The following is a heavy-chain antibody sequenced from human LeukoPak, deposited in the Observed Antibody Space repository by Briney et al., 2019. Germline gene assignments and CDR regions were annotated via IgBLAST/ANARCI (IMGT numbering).Heavy chain of an antibody. Sequence: GGSLTLSCAASGFTFSSYGMHWVRQAPAKGLEWVAVIWYDDSNKYYADSVKGRFTISRDNSKNTLYLQMNSLRAEDTAVYYCARDHSSGWYADYFDYWGQGTLVTVSS. D-gene: IGHD6-19*01. V-gene: IGHV3-33*01. CDR2: IWYDDSNK. CDR1: GFTFSSYG. CDR3: ARDHSSGWYADYFDY. J-gene: IGHJ4*02.